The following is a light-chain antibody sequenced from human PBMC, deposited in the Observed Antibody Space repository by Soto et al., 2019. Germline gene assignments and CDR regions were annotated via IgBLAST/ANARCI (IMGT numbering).Light chain of an antibody. CDR3: SSYAGSNNVV. Sequence: QSALTQPPSASGSPGQSVTISCTGTSSDVGGYNYVSWYQQHPGKAPKLMIYEVIKRPSGVPGRFSGSKSGNTASLTVSGLQAEDEADYYCSSYAGSNNVVFGGGTKLTVL. V-gene: IGLV2-8*01. J-gene: IGLJ2*01. CDR1: SSDVGGYNY. CDR2: EVI.